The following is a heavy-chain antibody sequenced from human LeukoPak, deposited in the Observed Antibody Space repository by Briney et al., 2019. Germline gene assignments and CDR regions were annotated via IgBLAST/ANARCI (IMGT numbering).Heavy chain of an antibody. V-gene: IGHV3-21*01. CDR1: GFTFSSYS. CDR3: ARNYYDSSGLIDY. J-gene: IGHJ4*02. CDR2: ISSSSRYI. D-gene: IGHD3-22*01. Sequence: GGSLRLSCAASGFTFSSYSMNWVRQAPGKGLEWVSSISSSSRYIYYADSVKGRFTISRDNAKNSLYLQMNSLRAEDTAVYYCARNYYDSSGLIDYWGQGTLVTVSS.